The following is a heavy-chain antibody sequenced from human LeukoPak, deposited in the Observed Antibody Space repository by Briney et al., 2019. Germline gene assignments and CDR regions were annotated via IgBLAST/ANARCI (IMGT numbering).Heavy chain of an antibody. CDR2: IYTSGST. V-gene: IGHV4-4*07. CDR3: ARIGITSRYSKAFDI. D-gene: IGHD1-20*01. J-gene: IGHJ3*02. CDR1: GGSISSYY. Sequence: SETLSLTCTVSGGSISSYYWSWIRQPAGKGVEWIGRIYTSGSTNYNPSLKSRVTMSVDTSKNQFSLKLSSVTAADTAVYYCARIGITSRYSKAFDIWGKGTMVTVSS.